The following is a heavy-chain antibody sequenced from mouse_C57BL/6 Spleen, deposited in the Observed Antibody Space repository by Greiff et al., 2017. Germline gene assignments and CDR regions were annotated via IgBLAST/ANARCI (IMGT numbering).Heavy chain of an antibody. Sequence: VQLQQPGAELVKPGASVKLSCKASGYTFTSYWMQWVRQRPGQGLEWIGEIDPSDSYTNYNQKFKGKATLTVDTSSSTAYMQLSSLTSEDSAVYYCARRTAQATYYAMDYWGRGTSVTVSS. CDR3: ARRTAQATYYAMDY. V-gene: IGHV1-50*01. CDR2: IDPSDSYT. J-gene: IGHJ4*01. D-gene: IGHD3-2*02. CDR1: GYTFTSYW.